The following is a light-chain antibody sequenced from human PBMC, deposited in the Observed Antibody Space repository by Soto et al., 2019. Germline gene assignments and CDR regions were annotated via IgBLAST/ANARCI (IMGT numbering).Light chain of an antibody. J-gene: IGKJ4*01. Sequence: EIVLTQSPATLSLSPGERATLSCRASQSVSSYLAWYQQKPGQAPRLLIYDASNRATGIPARFSGSGSGTDVTLTISSLETEDVAVYYCQQRSNWPLTFGGGTKVEIK. CDR2: DAS. CDR3: QQRSNWPLT. CDR1: QSVSSY. V-gene: IGKV3-11*01.